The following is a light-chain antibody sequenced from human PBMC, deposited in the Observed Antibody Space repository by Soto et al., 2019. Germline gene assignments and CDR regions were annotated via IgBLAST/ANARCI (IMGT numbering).Light chain of an antibody. J-gene: IGKJ1*01. V-gene: IGKV3-20*01. Sequence: EIVLTQSPGTLSLSAGEGATLSCRASQSVRSSYLAWYQQKPGQAPRLLIYGASSRAAGIPDKFSGSGSGTDVTLTISRLEPEDFAVYYCQQYGSSPWTFGQGTKVGVK. CDR1: QSVRSSY. CDR2: GAS. CDR3: QQYGSSPWT.